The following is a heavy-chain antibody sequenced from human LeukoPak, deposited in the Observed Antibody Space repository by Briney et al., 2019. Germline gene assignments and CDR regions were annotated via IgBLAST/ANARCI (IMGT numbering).Heavy chain of an antibody. J-gene: IGHJ4*02. D-gene: IGHD1-7*01. CDR1: GFTFSDYY. CDR2: IYTSGST. V-gene: IGHV4-4*07. Sequence: GSLRLSCTASGFTFSDYYMGWIRQPAGKGLEWIGRIYTSGSTNYNPSLKSRVTISVDTSKNQFSLKLSSVTAADTAVYYCARVASVTGTRAYGVFDYWGQGTLVTVSS. CDR3: ARVASVTGTRAYGVFDY.